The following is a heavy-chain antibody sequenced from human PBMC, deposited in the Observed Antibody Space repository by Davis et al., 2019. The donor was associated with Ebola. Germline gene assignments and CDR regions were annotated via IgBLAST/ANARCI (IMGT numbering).Heavy chain of an antibody. CDR1: GFTFSSYT. Sequence: GESLKISCLASGFTFSSYTMNWVPQAPGKALEWVSSVSTRSSYIHYADSVKGRFTISRDNAKSSLYLQMNSLRAEDTAVYYCVRDWDGSGSFDYWGQGTLVTVSS. D-gene: IGHD1-26*01. CDR3: VRDWDGSGSFDY. J-gene: IGHJ4*02. CDR2: VSTRSSYI. V-gene: IGHV3-21*01.